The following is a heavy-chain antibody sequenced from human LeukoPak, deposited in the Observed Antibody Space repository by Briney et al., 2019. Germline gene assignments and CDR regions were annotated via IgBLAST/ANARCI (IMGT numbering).Heavy chain of an antibody. Sequence: GGSLRLSCAASGFTFSSYSMNWVRQAPGKGLEWVSSISSSSSYIYYADSVKGRFTISRDNAKNSLYLQMNSLRAEDTAVYYCARSHGPWGSYRWGAFDIWGQGTMVTVSS. CDR3: ARSHGPWGSYRWGAFDI. CDR2: ISSSSSYI. D-gene: IGHD3-16*02. J-gene: IGHJ3*02. CDR1: GFTFSSYS. V-gene: IGHV3-21*01.